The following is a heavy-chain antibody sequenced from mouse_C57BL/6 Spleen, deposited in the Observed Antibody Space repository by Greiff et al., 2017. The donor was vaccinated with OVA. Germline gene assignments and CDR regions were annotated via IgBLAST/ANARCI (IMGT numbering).Heavy chain of an antibody. Sequence: EVMLVESGGDLVKPGGSLKLSCAASGFTFSSYGMSWVRQTPDKRLEWVATISSGGSYTYYPDSVKGRFTISRDNAKTTLYLQLSRVKSEDTAMYYCARERFEVWGTGTTLTVSS. CDR3: ARERFEV. V-gene: IGHV5-6*02. CDR1: GFTFSSYG. J-gene: IGHJ1*03. CDR2: ISSGGSYT.